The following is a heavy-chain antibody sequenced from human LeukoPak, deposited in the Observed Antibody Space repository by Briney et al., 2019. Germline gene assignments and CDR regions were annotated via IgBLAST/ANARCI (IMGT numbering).Heavy chain of an antibody. CDR2: MAQDGSEK. D-gene: IGHD1/OR15-1a*01. V-gene: IGHV3-7*02. J-gene: IGHJ4*02. CDR3: ARLISNNDGFDF. CDR1: GFTFTSYW. Sequence: GGSLRLSCAASGFTFTSYWMRWVRQAPGKGLEWVATMAQDGSEKYYVDSVKGRFTISRDNAKTSLYLQMNSLRAEDTAVYYCARLISNNDGFDFWGQGTLVTVSS.